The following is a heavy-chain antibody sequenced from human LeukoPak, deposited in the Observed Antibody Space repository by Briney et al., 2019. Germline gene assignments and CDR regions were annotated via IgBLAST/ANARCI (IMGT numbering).Heavy chain of an antibody. V-gene: IGHV4-59*08. CDR3: ARLRVAGPNSEYYGMDV. J-gene: IGHJ6*02. D-gene: IGHD6-19*01. CDR2: IYYSGST. CDR1: GGSISSYY. Sequence: SETLSFTCTVSGGSISSYYWSWIRQPPGKGLEWIGYIYYSGSTNYNPSLKSRVTISVDTSKNQFSLKLSSVTAADTAVYYCARLRVAGPNSEYYGMDVWGQGTTVTVSS.